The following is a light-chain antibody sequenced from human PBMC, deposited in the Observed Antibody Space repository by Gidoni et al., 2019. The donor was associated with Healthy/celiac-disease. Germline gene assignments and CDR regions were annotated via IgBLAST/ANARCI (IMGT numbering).Light chain of an antibody. V-gene: IGLV1-47*01. CDR3: AAWDDSLSGWV. Sequence: QSVLTQPPSASGTPGQRVTIFCSGSSSNIGSNYVYWYQQLPGTAPKLLIYRNNQRPSGVPDRVSGSKSGTSASLAISGLRSEDEADYYCAAWDDSLSGWVFGGGTKLTVI. CDR1: SSNIGSNY. CDR2: RNN. J-gene: IGLJ3*02.